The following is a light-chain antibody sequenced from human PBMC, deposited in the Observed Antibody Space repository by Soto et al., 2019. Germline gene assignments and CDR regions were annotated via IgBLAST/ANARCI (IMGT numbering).Light chain of an antibody. CDR2: GAS. CDR1: QSVSSSY. V-gene: IGKV3-20*01. Sequence: ELVLTQSPGTLSLSPGERATLSCRASQSVSSSYLAWYQQKPGQAPRLLIYGASSRATGIPDRFSGSGSGTDFPLTISRLAAEDFAVYYCQQYGSSRTFGQGTKVEIK. CDR3: QQYGSSRT. J-gene: IGKJ1*01.